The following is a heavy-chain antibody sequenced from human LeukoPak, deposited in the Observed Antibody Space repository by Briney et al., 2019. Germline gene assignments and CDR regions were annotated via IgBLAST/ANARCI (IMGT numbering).Heavy chain of an antibody. CDR2: IYYNGNT. D-gene: IGHD3-22*01. J-gene: IGHJ5*02. CDR1: GGSIKTYNYY. CDR3: ARARLYSSGVPGWFDP. Sequence: SETLSLTCSVSGGSIKTYNYYWAWIRQPPGKGLEWIGTIYYNGNTYHNPSLSSRVIIAVDTSRKDFSLKLRSVTAADTAIYYCARARLYSSGVPGWFDPWGRGILVTVSS. V-gene: IGHV4-39*07.